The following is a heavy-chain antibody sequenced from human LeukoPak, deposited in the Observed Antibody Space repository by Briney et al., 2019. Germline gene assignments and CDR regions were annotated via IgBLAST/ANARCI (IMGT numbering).Heavy chain of an antibody. J-gene: IGHJ3*02. CDR3: ASRLTYCTSTSCSDPKNDAFDI. CDR1: GFTFGDYA. CDR2: IRSKAYGGTT. Sequence: GGSLRLSCTASGFTFGDYAMSWFRQAPGKGLEWVGFIRSKAYGGTTEYAASVKGRFTISRDNSKNTLYLQMGSLRAEDMAVYYCASRLTYCTSTSCSDPKNDAFDIWGQGTMVTVSS. V-gene: IGHV3-49*03. D-gene: IGHD2-2*01.